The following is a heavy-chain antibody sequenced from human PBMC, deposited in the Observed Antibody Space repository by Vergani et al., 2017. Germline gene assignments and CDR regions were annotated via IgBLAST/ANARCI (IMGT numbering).Heavy chain of an antibody. Sequence: EVQLVESGGGLVQPGGSLKLSCAASGFTFSGSAMHWVRQASGEGLEWVGRIRSKANSYATAYAASVKGRFTISRDDSKNTAYLQMNSLKTEDTAVYYCTRPEYYDNWGQGTMVTVSS. V-gene: IGHV3-73*01. CDR3: TRPEYYDN. CDR1: GFTFSGSA. CDR2: IRSKANSYAT. J-gene: IGHJ3*02. D-gene: IGHD2/OR15-2a*01.